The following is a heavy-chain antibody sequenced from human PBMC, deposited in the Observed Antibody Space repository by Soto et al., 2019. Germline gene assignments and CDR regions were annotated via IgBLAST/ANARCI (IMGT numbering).Heavy chain of an antibody. Sequence: ASVKVSCKASGYTFTGYYMHWVRQVPGQGLEWMGWINPNSGGTNYAQKFQGWVTMTRDTSISTAYMELSRLRSDDTAVYYCARVSSGYSYGPTFDYWGQGTLVTVSS. CDR2: INPNSGGT. CDR1: GYTFTGYY. D-gene: IGHD5-18*01. J-gene: IGHJ4*02. CDR3: ARVSSGYSYGPTFDY. V-gene: IGHV1-2*04.